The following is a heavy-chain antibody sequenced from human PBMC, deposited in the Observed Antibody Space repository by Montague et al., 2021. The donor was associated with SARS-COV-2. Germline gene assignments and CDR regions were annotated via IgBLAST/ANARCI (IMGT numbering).Heavy chain of an antibody. CDR3: VRHGGSSWLVS. D-gene: IGHD2-15*01. CDR2: FYYTGNT. V-gene: IGHV4-39*01. J-gene: IGHJ5*01. Sequence: SETLSLTCTVSRGSISGRSNYWGWVRQTPGKGLEWIGCFYYTGNTYYNPSLKSRVTISVDTSKNQFSLSLGSVTAVDTSVYFCVRHGGSSWLVSWGQGTLVIVSS. CDR1: RGSISGRSNY.